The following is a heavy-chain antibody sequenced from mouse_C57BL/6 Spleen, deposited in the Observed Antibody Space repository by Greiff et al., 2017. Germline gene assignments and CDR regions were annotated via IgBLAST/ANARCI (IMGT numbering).Heavy chain of an antibody. D-gene: IGHD1-1*01. CDR3: TRYYGSSYAMDY. J-gene: IGHJ4*01. V-gene: IGHV1-42*01. CDR2: INPSTGGT. Sequence: EVQLQQSGPELVKPGASVKISCKASGYSFTGYYMNWVKQSPEQSLEWIGEINPSTGGTTYNQKFKAKATLTVDKSSSTAYMQLKSLTSDDSAVYYCTRYYGSSYAMDYWGQGTSATVSS. CDR1: GYSFTGYY.